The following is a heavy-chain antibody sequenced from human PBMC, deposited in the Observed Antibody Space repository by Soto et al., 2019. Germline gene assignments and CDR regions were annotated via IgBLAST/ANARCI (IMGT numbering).Heavy chain of an antibody. V-gene: IGHV3-48*02. CDR1: GFTFSCYI. D-gene: IGHD1-26*01. Sequence: GGSLRRSCAASGFTFSCYIMNWVRQAPGKALEWVSYISSLSSPRYYAESVEGRFIISRDNAKNSLYLQMNSLRDEDTAVYFCAREDILGARSFDYWGQGALVTVSS. CDR2: ISSLSSPR. J-gene: IGHJ4*02. CDR3: AREDILGARSFDY.